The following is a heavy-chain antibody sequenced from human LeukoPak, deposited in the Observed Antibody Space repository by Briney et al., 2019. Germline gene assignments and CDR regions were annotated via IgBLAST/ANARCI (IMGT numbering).Heavy chain of an antibody. Sequence: PAGGSLRPSCAASGFTFDDYGMSWVRQAPGKGLEWVSGINWNGGSTGYADSVKGRFTISRDNAKNSLYLQMNSLRAEDTALYYCARVVAPPAYYYYMDVWGKGTTVTVSS. J-gene: IGHJ6*03. CDR1: GFTFDDYG. V-gene: IGHV3-20*04. D-gene: IGHD2-15*01. CDR2: INWNGGST. CDR3: ARVVAPPAYYYYMDV.